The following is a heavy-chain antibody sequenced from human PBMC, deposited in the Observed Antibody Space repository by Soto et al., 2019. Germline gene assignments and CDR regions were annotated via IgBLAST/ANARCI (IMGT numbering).Heavy chain of an antibody. CDR1: GGTFSSYA. CDR3: ARVLLEPRNWFDP. V-gene: IGHV1-69*01. Sequence: QVQLVQSGAEVKKPGSSVKVSCKASGGTFSSYAISWVRQAPGQGLEWMGGTIPIFGTANYAQKFQGRVTITGDESTSADYMEMSSLRSEDTAVYYCARVLLEPRNWFDPWGQGTLVTVSS. D-gene: IGHD1-1*01. J-gene: IGHJ5*02. CDR2: TIPIFGTA.